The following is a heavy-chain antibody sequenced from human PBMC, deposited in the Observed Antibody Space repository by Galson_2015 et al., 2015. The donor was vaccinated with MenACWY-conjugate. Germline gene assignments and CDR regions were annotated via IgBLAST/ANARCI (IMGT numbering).Heavy chain of an antibody. V-gene: IGHV3-23*01. CDR3: ARPTPIAAAGYARGLDI. CDR2: ISVSGDGT. Sequence: SLRLSCAASGFTFSNYAMNWVRQAPGKGLEWVSGISVSGDGTYYAGYVKGRFTISRDNSQNTLYLQMNSLRGEDTALYYCARPTPIAAAGYARGLDIWGQGTMVTVSS. D-gene: IGHD6-13*01. CDR1: GFTFSNYA. J-gene: IGHJ3*02.